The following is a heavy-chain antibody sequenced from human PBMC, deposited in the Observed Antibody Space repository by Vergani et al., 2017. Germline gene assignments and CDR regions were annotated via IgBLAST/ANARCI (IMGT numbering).Heavy chain of an antibody. J-gene: IGHJ2*01. V-gene: IGHV3-23*01. CDR3: AKALGTSYYFDL. D-gene: IGHD7-27*01. CDR1: GFTFSNYA. Sequence: EVQLLESGGGLVQPGGSLRLSCAASGFTFSNYAMTWVRQAPGKGLEWVSAIRGSGESVYYADSVEGRFTISRDNSKNTLYLQMNSLTAEDTAIYSCAKALGTSYYFDLWGRGTLVTVSA. CDR2: IRGSGESV.